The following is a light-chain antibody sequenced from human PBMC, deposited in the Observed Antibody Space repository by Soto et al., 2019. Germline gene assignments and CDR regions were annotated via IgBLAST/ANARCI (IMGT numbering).Light chain of an antibody. CDR1: QSVSRSY. CDR2: GAS. V-gene: IGKV3-20*01. J-gene: IGKJ4*01. Sequence: ETELTQSPGTLSLSPGERATLSCRASQSVSRSYLAWYQQKPGQAPKLLIYGASSRASGIPDRFSGSGSGTDFTLTISRLESEDFAVYYCQQYGNSPQTFGGGTKVDIK. CDR3: QQYGNSPQT.